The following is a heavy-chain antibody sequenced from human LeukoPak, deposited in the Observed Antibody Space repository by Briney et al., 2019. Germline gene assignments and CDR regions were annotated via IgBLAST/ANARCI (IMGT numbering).Heavy chain of an antibody. CDR3: AKDVGKWESLHFFDY. Sequence: GGSLRLSCLTSGFTFSTNAMSWVRQAPGKGLEWISGISGSGASTYYADSVTGRFTISRDSSRNTLYLQMDSLRGDDTAVYYCAKDVGKWESLHFFDYWGQGTLVTVSS. D-gene: IGHD1-26*01. J-gene: IGHJ4*02. CDR2: ISGSGAST. V-gene: IGHV3-23*01. CDR1: GFTFSTNA.